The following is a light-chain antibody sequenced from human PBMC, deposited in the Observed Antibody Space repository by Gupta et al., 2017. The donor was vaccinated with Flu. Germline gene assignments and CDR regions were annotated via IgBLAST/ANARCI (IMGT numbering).Light chain of an antibody. Sequence: NFMLTQPHSVSGSPGKTVTISCPRSTGNIASNYVQWYQQRPGSSPTTLIFEDDQRPSGVPDRFSGSINSSSNSASLTISGLKTEDEAYYYCQSYDSNSWMFGGGTKVTVL. CDR3: QSYDSNSWM. J-gene: IGLJ3*02. CDR2: EDD. V-gene: IGLV6-57*01. CDR1: TGNIASNY.